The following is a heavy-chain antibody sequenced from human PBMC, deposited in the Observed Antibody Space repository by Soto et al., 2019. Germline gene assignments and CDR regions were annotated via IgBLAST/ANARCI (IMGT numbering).Heavy chain of an antibody. D-gene: IGHD2-2*01. V-gene: IGHV3-9*01. J-gene: IGHJ3*02. Sequence: GGSLRLSCAASGFTFDDYAMHWVRQAPGKGLEWVSGISWNSGSIGYADSVKGRFTISRDNAKNSLYLQMNSLRAEDTALYYCAKLGYCSSTSCYLGAFDIWGQGTMVTVSS. CDR2: ISWNSGSI. CDR1: GFTFDDYA. CDR3: AKLGYCSSTSCYLGAFDI.